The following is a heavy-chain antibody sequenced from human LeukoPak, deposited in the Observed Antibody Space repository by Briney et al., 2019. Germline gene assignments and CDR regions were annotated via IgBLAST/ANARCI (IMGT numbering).Heavy chain of an antibody. Sequence: PGGTLRLSHAASGFTFRSYEMNWVRQAPGKGLEGVSSISSTSGNKYYADSLKERFTISRYNAKNSLYLQMNSLRAEDTAVYYCAKGGVSVTREFDYWGQRTLVTVSS. D-gene: IGHD7-27*01. V-gene: IGHV3-21*01. CDR2: ISSTSGNK. J-gene: IGHJ4*02. CDR1: GFTFRSYE. CDR3: AKGGVSVTREFDY.